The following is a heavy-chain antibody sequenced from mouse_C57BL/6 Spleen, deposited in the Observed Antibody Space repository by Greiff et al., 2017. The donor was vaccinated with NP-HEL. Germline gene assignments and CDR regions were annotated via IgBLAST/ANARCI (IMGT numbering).Heavy chain of an antibody. CDR1: GFTFTDYG. CDR2: ISSGSSTI. D-gene: IGHD2-3*01. V-gene: IGHV5-17*01. J-gene: IGHJ3*01. Sequence: EVQGVESGGGLVKPGGSLKLSCAASGFTFTDYGMHWVRQAPEKGLEWVAYISSGSSTIYYADTVKGRFTISRDNAKNTLFLQMTSLRSEDTAMYYCARSDGYYDPAWFAYWGQGTLVTVSA. CDR3: ARSDGYYDPAWFAY.